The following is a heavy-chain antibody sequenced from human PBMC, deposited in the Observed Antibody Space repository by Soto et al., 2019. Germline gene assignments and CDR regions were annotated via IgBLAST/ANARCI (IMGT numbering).Heavy chain of an antibody. V-gene: IGHV3-9*01. J-gene: IGHJ4*02. CDR2: ISWDSNDI. D-gene: IGHD3-22*01. CDR1: GFTFDDYA. CDR3: AKSNYDSSGYHFWFDY. Sequence: GGSLRLSCAASGFTFDDYAMHWVRQAPGKGLEWVSGISWDSNDIGYTDSVKGRFTISRDNAKNSLYLQMNSLRAEDTALYYCAKSNYDSSGYHFWFDYWGQGTLVTVSS.